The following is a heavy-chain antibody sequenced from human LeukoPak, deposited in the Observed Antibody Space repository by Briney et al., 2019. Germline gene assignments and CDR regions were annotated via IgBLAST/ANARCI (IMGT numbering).Heavy chain of an antibody. CDR3: ARDTVYYSSERYGWFDP. J-gene: IGHJ5*02. CDR1: GGSISSGDYY. D-gene: IGHD3-10*01. Sequence: ASETLSLTCTVSGGSISSGDYYWSWIRQPPGKGLEWIGYIYYSGSTYYNPSLKSRVTISVDTSKNQFYLQLSSVTAAETAVYYCARDTVYYSSERYGWFDPWGQGTLVTVSS. CDR2: IYYSGST. V-gene: IGHV4-30-4*08.